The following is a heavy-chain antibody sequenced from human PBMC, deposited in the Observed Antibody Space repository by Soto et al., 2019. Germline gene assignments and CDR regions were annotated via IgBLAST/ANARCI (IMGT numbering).Heavy chain of an antibody. J-gene: IGHJ4*02. D-gene: IGHD3-3*01. V-gene: IGHV2-5*02. CDR3: AHRVLRTVFGLVTTTAIYFDF. CDR1: GFSLTTSGVG. CDR2: IYWVDDK. Sequence: QITLNESGPPQVNPRPTSPLTSTFSGFSLTTSGVGGGWIGQAPEKPPQGFALIYWVDDKPYSPSLKSRLTITKDTSKNQVVLTMADVDPADTATYYCAHRVLRTVFGLVTTTAIYFDFWCQGTPVAVSS.